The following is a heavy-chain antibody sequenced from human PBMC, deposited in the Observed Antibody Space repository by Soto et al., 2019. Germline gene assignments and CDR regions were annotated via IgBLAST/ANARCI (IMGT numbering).Heavy chain of an antibody. CDR3: ARGVYDILTGYSAATYYFDY. J-gene: IGHJ4*02. V-gene: IGHV4-30-2*01. CDR2: IYHSGST. Sequence: LSLTCAVSGGSISSGGYSWSWIRQPPGKGLEWIGYIYHSGSTYYNPSLKSRVTISVDRSKNQFSLKLSSVTAADTAVYYCARGVYDILTGYSAATYYFDYWGQGTLVTVSS. D-gene: IGHD3-9*01. CDR1: GGSISSGGYS.